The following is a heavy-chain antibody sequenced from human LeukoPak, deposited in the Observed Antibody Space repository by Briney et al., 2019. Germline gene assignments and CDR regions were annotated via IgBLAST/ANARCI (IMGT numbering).Heavy chain of an antibody. J-gene: IGHJ3*02. CDR3: ARLGGVDCSSTSCYSAAFDI. D-gene: IGHD2-2*01. CDR1: GFTFSSYA. Sequence: GGSLRLSCAASGFTFSSYAMHWVRQAPGKGLEWVAVISYDGSNKYYADSVKGRFTISRDNAKNSLYLQMNSLRAEDTAVYYCARLGGVDCSSTSCYSAAFDIWGQGTMVTVSS. CDR2: ISYDGSNK. V-gene: IGHV3-30*04.